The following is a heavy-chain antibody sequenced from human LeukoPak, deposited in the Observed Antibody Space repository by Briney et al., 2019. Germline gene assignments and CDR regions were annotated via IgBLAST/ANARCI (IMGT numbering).Heavy chain of an antibody. V-gene: IGHV3-53*01. Sequence: GGSLRLSCAASGFTVSSNYMSWVRQAPGKGLEWVSVIYSGGSKYYADSVKGRFTISRDNSKNTLYLQMSSLRSEDTAVYYCAAGGRHSSGYLFDVFDIWGQGTMVTVSS. D-gene: IGHD3-22*01. J-gene: IGHJ3*02. CDR1: GFTVSSNY. CDR3: AAGGRHSSGYLFDVFDI. CDR2: IYSGGSK.